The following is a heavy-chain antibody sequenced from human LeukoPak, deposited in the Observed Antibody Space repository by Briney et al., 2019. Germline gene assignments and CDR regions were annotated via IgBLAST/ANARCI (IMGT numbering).Heavy chain of an antibody. CDR1: GYTFTAYG. J-gene: IGHJ4*02. CDR2: ISAYDGNT. V-gene: IGHV1-18*01. CDR3: ARDPEGDSFDY. Sequence: ASVKVSCKASGYTFTAYGITWVRQAPGQGLEWMGWISAYDGNTNYAQKFQGRVTMTRDTSISTAYMELSRLRSDDTAVYYCARDPEGDSFDYWGQGTLVTVSS.